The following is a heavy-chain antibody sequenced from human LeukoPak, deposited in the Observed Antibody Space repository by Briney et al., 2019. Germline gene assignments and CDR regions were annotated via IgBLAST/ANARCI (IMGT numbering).Heavy chain of an antibody. CDR1: GGTFSSYA. J-gene: IGHJ6*02. V-gene: IGHV1-69*13. Sequence: SVKVSCKASGGTFSSYAISWVRQAPGQGLEWMGGIIPIFGTANYAQKFQGRVTITADESTSTAYMELSGLRSEDTAVYYCARASEWHYYYGMDVWGQGTTVTVSS. CDR2: IIPIFGTA. CDR3: ARASEWHYYYGMDV. D-gene: IGHD3-3*01.